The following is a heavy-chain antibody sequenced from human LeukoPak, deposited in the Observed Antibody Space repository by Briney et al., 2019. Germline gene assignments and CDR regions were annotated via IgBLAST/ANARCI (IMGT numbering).Heavy chain of an antibody. CDR3: GFEPIAAPPLGWFGP. Sequence: PSLRVCCSASRYTFTRYYMHWVPRAPGPGLEWMGWIEPNSGGTNYAQKSPGRVTMTRHSSSRRACMGLSWLRSEGTAVTCCGFEPIAAPPLGWFGPWGQGTLVTVSS. J-gene: IGHJ5*02. V-gene: IGHV1-2*02. CDR1: RYTFTRYY. D-gene: IGHD6-25*01. CDR2: IEPNSGGT.